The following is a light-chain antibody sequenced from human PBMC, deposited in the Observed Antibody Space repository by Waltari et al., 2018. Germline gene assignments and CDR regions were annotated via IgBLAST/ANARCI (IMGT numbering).Light chain of an antibody. J-gene: IGKJ2*01. V-gene: IGKV3-20*01. CDR3: QHYGSSTYT. CDR1: QSVSSTY. CDR2: GAF. Sequence: EIVLTQSPGTLSLSPGERANLSCRASQSVSSTYLAWYQQKPGQAPRLLIYGAFNRATGIPDRFSGSGSGTDFTLTISRLEPEDFAVYYCQHYGSSTYTFGQGTKLEIK.